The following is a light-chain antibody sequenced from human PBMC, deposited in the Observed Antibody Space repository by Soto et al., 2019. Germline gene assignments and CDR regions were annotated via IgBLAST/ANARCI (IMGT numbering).Light chain of an antibody. V-gene: IGLV2-14*01. CDR1: SSDVGAYNY. CDR3: SSYTTISTLV. J-gene: IGLJ2*01. Sequence: QSALTQPASVSGSPGQSITISCSGTSSDVGAYNYISWYQQHPGQSPKVMIYEVSNRPSGISNRFSRFKFGNTASLTISGLQAEDEAHYYCSSYTTISTLVFGGGTKLTVL. CDR2: EVS.